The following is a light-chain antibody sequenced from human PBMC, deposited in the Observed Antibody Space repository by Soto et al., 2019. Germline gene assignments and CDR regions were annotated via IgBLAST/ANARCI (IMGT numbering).Light chain of an antibody. Sequence: DIQMTQSPSSLSASVGDTVTITCRASQSISVHLNWYQQKPGKVPKLLIYAASNLHSGVPSRFSGSGSETDFALTISSLQPEDVATYYCQQIFITPYTFGQGTRLEIK. CDR1: QSISVH. CDR3: QQIFITPYT. CDR2: AAS. J-gene: IGKJ2*01. V-gene: IGKV1-39*01.